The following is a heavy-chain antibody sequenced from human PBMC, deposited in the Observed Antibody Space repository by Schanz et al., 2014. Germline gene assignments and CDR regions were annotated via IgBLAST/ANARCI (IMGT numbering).Heavy chain of an antibody. J-gene: IGHJ4*02. CDR3: ARAARRTRVVPLYFDY. CDR2: INHGGST. CDR1: GGSFSGYY. D-gene: IGHD2-2*01. V-gene: IGHV4-34*01. Sequence: QVQLQQWGAGLLKPSETLSLTCAVYGGSFSGYYWSWIRQPPGKGLEWIAEINHGGSTNYNPSLKSRLTISVDTSKNQFSLKLRSVTAADTAVYYCARAARRTRVVPLYFDYWVQGTLVTDSS.